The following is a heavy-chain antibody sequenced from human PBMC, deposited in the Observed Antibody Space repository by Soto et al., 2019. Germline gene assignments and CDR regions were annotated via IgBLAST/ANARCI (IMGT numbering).Heavy chain of an antibody. Sequence: EVQLVESGGGLVQPGGSLRLSCAASGFTFSSYGMNWVRQAPGKGLEWVSYINSDGSSTSYADSVKGRFTISRDNAKNTLYLQMTSLCAEDTDVFYSASAGAAHRGPGFDLWGQGTMVTVSS. CDR2: INSDGSST. CDR3: ASAGAAHRGPGFDL. CDR1: GFTFSSYG. D-gene: IGHD6-6*01. J-gene: IGHJ5*02. V-gene: IGHV3-74*01.